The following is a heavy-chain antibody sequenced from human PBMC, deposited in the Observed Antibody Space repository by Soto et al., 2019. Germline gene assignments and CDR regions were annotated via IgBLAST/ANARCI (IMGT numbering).Heavy chain of an antibody. CDR2: IIPILGIA. CDR3: ARDGVYDGSGYHDY. D-gene: IGHD3-22*01. J-gene: IGHJ4*02. V-gene: IGHV1-69*08. CDR1: GGTFSSYT. Sequence: QVQLVQSGAEVKKPGSSVKVSCKASGGTFSSYTISWVRQAPGQGLEWMGRIIPILGIANYAQKFQGRVTITADKSTGTAYIEPSSLRSEDTAVYYCARDGVYDGSGYHDYWAQGTLVTVSS.